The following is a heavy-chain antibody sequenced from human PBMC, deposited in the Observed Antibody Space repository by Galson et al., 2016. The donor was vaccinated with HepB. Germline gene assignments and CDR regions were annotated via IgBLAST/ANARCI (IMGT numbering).Heavy chain of an antibody. CDR1: GFTFSSYA. CDR3: ARDRGYSYGYLVSYYFDY. J-gene: IGHJ4*02. D-gene: IGHD5-18*01. V-gene: IGHV3-30-3*01. CDR2: ISYDGSNN. Sequence: SLRLSCAASGFTFSSYAMHWVRQAPGKGLEWVAVISYDGSNNYYADSVKGRFTISRDNSKNTLYLQMNGLRAEDTAVYYCARDRGYSYGYLVSYYFDYWGQGTLVTVSS.